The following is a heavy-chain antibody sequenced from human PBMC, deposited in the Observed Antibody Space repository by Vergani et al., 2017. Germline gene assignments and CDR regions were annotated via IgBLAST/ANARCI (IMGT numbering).Heavy chain of an antibody. Sequence: EVQLVESGGGLVQPGGSLRLSCAASGFTFSSYSMNWVRQAPGKGLEWVSYISSSSSTIYYADSVKGRFTISRDNAKNSLYLQMNSLRDEDTAVYYCARDPVGSHWRGAFDIWGQGTMVTASS. CDR2: ISSSSSTI. D-gene: IGHD1-1*01. CDR3: ARDPVGSHWRGAFDI. V-gene: IGHV3-48*02. J-gene: IGHJ3*02. CDR1: GFTFSSYS.